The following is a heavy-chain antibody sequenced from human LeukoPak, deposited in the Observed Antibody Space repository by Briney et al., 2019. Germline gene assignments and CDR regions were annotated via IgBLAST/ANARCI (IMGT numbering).Heavy chain of an antibody. CDR1: GGSFSTYY. Sequence: SETLSLTCAVYGGSFSTYYWSWIRQPPGKGLEWIGEVTHSGRTNYNPSLRSRVTISVDMSKRQFSLKLISVTAADTAVYYCARGPRIVPANDGYYYMDVWGKGTTVTVSS. D-gene: IGHD2-2*01. CDR2: VTHSGRT. V-gene: IGHV4-34*01. CDR3: ARGPRIVPANDGYYYMDV. J-gene: IGHJ6*03.